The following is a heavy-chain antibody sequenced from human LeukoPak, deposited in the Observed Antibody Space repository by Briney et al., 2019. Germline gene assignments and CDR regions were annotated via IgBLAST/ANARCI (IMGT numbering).Heavy chain of an antibody. CDR3: ARDGPDGLGAFLDY. V-gene: IGHV3-33*08. Sequence: GGSLRLSCAASGFTFSTSAMNWVRQAPGKGLEWVAVIWYDGSNKYYADSVKGRFTISRDNSKNTLYLQMNSLRAEDTAVYYCARDGPDGLGAFLDYWGQGTLVTVSS. CDR1: GFTFSTSA. CDR2: IWYDGSNK. D-gene: IGHD3-9*01. J-gene: IGHJ4*02.